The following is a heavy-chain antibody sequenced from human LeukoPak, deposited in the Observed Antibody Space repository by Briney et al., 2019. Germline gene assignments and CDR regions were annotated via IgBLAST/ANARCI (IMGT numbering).Heavy chain of an antibody. CDR3: AKGYTSGYLRDAFDT. CDR1: GFTFNSYA. CDR2: IQYDGSNK. Sequence: PGGSLRLSCAASGFTFNSYAMHWVRQAPGKGLEWVAFIQYDGSNKYYTDSMKGRFTVSRDNSKNTLYLEMNSLRAEDTAVYYCAKGYTSGYLRDAFDTWGQGTMVTVSS. D-gene: IGHD3-22*01. V-gene: IGHV3-30*02. J-gene: IGHJ3*02.